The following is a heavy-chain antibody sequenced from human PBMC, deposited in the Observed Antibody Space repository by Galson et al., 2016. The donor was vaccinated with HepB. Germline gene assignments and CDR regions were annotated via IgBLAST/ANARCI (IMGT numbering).Heavy chain of an antibody. Sequence: SVKVSCKASGYTFTSYGISWVRQAPGHGLEWMGWISPFNGKTKFAQNMEGRVTLTSDTSTSTVYMELRSLRFADAALYFCARDGGIVRIPGAIPYYYYAMDVWGQGTPVTVSS. CDR1: GYTFTSYG. CDR2: ISPFNGKT. J-gene: IGHJ6*02. D-gene: IGHD2-2*01. V-gene: IGHV1-18*01. CDR3: ARDGGIVRIPGAIPYYYYAMDV.